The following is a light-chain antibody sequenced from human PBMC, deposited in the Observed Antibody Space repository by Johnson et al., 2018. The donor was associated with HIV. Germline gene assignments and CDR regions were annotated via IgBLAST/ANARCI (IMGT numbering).Light chain of an antibody. Sequence: QSVLTQPPSVSAAPGQKVTISCSGSNSNIGNNYVSWYQQVPGTAPKLLIYYNNKRPSGISDRFSDSQSGTSATLAITGLPTGDEADYYCGTWDTSLGAQYVFGSGTKVTVL. CDR2: YNN. CDR3: GTWDTSLGAQYV. J-gene: IGLJ1*01. CDR1: NSNIGNNY. V-gene: IGLV1-51*01.